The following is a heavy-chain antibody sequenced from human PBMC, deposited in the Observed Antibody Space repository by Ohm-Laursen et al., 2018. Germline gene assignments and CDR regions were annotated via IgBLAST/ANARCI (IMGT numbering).Heavy chain of an antibody. Sequence: GASVKVSCKASGYTFPTYSIHWVRQAPGQGLEWMGGIIPIFGTANYAQKFQGRVTITADKSTSTAYMELSSLRSEDTAVYYCARGYYGSRRPIYYYGMDVWGQGTTVTVSS. D-gene: IGHD3-10*01. J-gene: IGHJ6*02. V-gene: IGHV1-69*06. CDR1: GYTFPTYS. CDR3: ARGYYGSRRPIYYYGMDV. CDR2: IIPIFGTA.